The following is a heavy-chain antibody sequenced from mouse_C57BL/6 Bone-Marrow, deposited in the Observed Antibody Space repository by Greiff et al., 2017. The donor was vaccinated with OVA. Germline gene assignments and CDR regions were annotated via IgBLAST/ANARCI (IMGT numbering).Heavy chain of an antibody. J-gene: IGHJ1*03. Sequence: EVKLMESGGGLVQSGRSLRLSCATSGFPFSDFYMEWVRQAPGKGLEWIAASRNKANDYTTEYSASVKGRFIVSRDTSQSILYLQMNALRAEDTAIYYCARDNWDWYFDVWGTGTTVTVSS. V-gene: IGHV7-1*01. CDR3: ARDNWDWYFDV. CDR1: GFPFSDFY. D-gene: IGHD4-1*01. CDR2: SRNKANDYTT.